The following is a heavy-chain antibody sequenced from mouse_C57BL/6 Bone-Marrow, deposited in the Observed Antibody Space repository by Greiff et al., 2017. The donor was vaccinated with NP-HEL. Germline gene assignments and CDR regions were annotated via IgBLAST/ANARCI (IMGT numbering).Heavy chain of an antibody. J-gene: IGHJ3*01. V-gene: IGHV2-2*01. CDR2: IWSGGST. D-gene: IGHD2-3*01. CDR3: ARSDGYGTY. CDR1: GFSLTSYG. Sequence: QVQLQQSGPGLVQPSQSLSITCTVSGFSLTSYGVHWVRQSPGKGLEWLGVIWSGGSTDYNAAFISRLSLSKDNSKSQVFFKMNSLQADDAAIYYCARSDGYGTYWGKGTLVTVSA.